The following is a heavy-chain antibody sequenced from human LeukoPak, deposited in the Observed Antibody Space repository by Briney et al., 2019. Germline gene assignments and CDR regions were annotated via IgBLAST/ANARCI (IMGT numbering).Heavy chain of an antibody. CDR3: AREPTSGREPTSGRPLDY. CDR2: IYSSGSN. J-gene: IGHJ4*02. CDR1: GGSISGYF. Sequence: SETLSLTCTVSGGSISGYFWTWLRQPAGKGLEWIGRIYSSGSNNYNPSLKSRVTMSLDTSKNHFSLNLTSVTAADTAVYYCAREPTSGREPTSGRPLDYWGQGTLVTVSS. V-gene: IGHV4-4*07. D-gene: IGHD5-12*01.